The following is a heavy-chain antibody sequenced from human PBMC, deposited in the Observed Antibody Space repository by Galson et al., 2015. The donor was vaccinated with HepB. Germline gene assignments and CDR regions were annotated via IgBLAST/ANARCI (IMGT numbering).Heavy chain of an antibody. Sequence: SLRLSSPDYGFNFSSYSMICARQAPRKGLESVSCISSSSSYIYYADSVKGRFTISKDNAKNSLYPQMNSLRAEDTAVYYCASDKFLEGVTMVRGVRPPYYFDYWGQRTLVTVSS. D-gene: IGHD3-10*01. CDR3: ASDKFLEGVTMVRGVRPPYYFDY. CDR2: ISSSSSYI. J-gene: IGHJ4*02. CDR1: GFNFSSYS. V-gene: IGHV3-21*01.